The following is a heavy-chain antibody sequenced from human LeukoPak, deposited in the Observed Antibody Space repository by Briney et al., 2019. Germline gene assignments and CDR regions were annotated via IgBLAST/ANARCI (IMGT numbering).Heavy chain of an antibody. Sequence: APVKVSCKASGYTFTSYYMHWVRQAPGQGLEWMGIINPSGGSTSYAQKFQGRVTMTRDMSTSTVYMELSSLRSEDTAVYYCARDHEPLIYYSSGYDGVDNWFDPWGQGTLVTVSS. V-gene: IGHV1-46*01. CDR3: ARDHEPLIYYSSGYDGVDNWFDP. CDR1: GYTFTSYY. D-gene: IGHD3-22*01. J-gene: IGHJ5*02. CDR2: INPSGGST.